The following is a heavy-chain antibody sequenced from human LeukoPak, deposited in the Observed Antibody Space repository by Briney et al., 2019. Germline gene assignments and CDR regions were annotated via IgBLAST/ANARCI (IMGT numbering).Heavy chain of an antibody. V-gene: IGHV4-39*01. CDR3: ARHEFASGPDY. D-gene: IGHD3-10*01. CDR1: GGSISSCSYY. Sequence: SETLSLTCTVSGGSISSCSYYWGWIRQPPGKGLEWIGSIYYSGSTYYNPSLKSRVTISVDTSKNQFSLKLSSVTAADTAVYYCARHEFASGPDYWGQGTLVTVSS. J-gene: IGHJ4*02. CDR2: IYYSGST.